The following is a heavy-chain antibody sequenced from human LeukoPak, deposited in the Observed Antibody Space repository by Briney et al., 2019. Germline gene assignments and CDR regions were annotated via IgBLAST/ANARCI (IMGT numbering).Heavy chain of an antibody. CDR3: AKDQLVHYYGSGSYYTGIFDY. Sequence: PSETLSLTCTVSGGSISSGGYYWSWIRQHPGKGLEWIGYIYYSGSTYYNPSLKSRVTISVDTSKNQFSLKLSSVTAADTAVYYCAKDQLVHYYGSGSYYTGIFDYWGQGTLVTVSS. D-gene: IGHD3-10*01. CDR1: GGSISSGGYY. J-gene: IGHJ4*02. CDR2: IYYSGST. V-gene: IGHV4-31*03.